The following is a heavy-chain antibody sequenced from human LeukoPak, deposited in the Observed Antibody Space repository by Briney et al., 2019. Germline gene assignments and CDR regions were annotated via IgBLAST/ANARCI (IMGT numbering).Heavy chain of an antibody. CDR1: GDSISSGSFY. V-gene: IGHV4-61*02. J-gene: IGHJ4*02. CDR3: ARGRPYSRTYYFDS. D-gene: IGHD4-11*01. Sequence: SETLSLTCNDSGDSISSGSFYWSWIRQPAGKGLEWIGRIYTSGITKYKPSLKSRVTISVDMSKNHLSLKLSSVTAADTAIYYCARGRPYSRTYYFDSWGQGTLVTVSS. CDR2: IYTSGIT.